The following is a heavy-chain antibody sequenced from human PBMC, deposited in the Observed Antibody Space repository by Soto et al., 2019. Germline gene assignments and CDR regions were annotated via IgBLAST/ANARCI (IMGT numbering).Heavy chain of an antibody. CDR1: GFTFSGYW. CDR3: ASTRGY. V-gene: IGHV3-7*05. J-gene: IGHJ4*02. D-gene: IGHD3-3*01. CDR2: IQEDGSET. Sequence: EVQVVESGGGLVQPGGSLRLFCAVPGFTFSGYWMKWVRQAPAKGLEWVATIQEDGSETYYVDSVKGRFTISRDSAKNSVYLQMNSLRVDATAVYYCASTRGYWGQGTLVTVSA.